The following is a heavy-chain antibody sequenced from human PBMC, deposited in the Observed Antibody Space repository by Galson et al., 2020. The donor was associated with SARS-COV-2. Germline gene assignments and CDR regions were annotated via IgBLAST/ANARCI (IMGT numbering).Heavy chain of an antibody. CDR1: GFTVSSNY. V-gene: IGHV3-66*01. CDR2: IYSGGST. J-gene: IGHJ5*02. Sequence: GGSLRLSCAASGFTVSSNYMTWVRQAPGKGLEWVSVIYSGGSTYYTDSVKGRFTISRDNSKNTLYLQMNSLRAEDTAVYYCARGAGQQLTGYNWFDPWGQGTLVTVSS. D-gene: IGHD6-13*01. CDR3: ARGAGQQLTGYNWFDP.